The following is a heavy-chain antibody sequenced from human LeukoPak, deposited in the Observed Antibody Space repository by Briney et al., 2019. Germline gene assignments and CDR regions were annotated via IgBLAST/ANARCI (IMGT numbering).Heavy chain of an antibody. D-gene: IGHD1-1*01. CDR2: VFDSGST. CDR1: GASFSTNY. V-gene: IGHV4-59*01. CDR3: ARLYQQSKWKYYYYYMDV. Sequence: SETLSLTCSVSGASFSTNYWSWLRQPPGRGLEWIGYVFDSGSTNYNPSLKSRVTISVDTSTKQFSLRLSSVTAAGTAVYYCARLYQQSKWKYYYYYMDVWGKGTAVTVSS. J-gene: IGHJ6*03.